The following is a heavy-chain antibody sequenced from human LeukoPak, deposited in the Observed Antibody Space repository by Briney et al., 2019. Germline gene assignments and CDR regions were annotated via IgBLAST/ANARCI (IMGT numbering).Heavy chain of an antibody. D-gene: IGHD4-17*01. V-gene: IGHV3-23*01. J-gene: IGHJ4*02. CDR2: ISGSGGST. CDR1: GFTFSSYA. CDR3: ARVGESTVTHFDY. Sequence: GGSLRLSCAASGFTFSSYAMSWVRQAPGKGLEWVSAISGSGGSTYYADSVKGRFTISRDNSKNTLYLQMNSLRAEDTAVYYCARVGESTVTHFDYWGQGTLVTVSS.